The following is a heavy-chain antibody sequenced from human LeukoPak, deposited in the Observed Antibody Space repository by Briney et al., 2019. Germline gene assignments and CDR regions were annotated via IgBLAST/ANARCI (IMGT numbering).Heavy chain of an antibody. V-gene: IGHV3-74*01. J-gene: IGHJ4*02. Sequence: GGSLRLSCAVSGFTFRSYWMHWVRQAPGKGLVWVSRVKGDGSFTNYADSVYGRFTISRDNAKNTLYLHMHSLRAEDTAVYYCVRDGDDFNFDYWGQGSLVTVSS. CDR3: VRDGDDFNFDY. CDR1: GFTFRSYW. CDR2: VKGDGSFT. D-gene: IGHD5-24*01.